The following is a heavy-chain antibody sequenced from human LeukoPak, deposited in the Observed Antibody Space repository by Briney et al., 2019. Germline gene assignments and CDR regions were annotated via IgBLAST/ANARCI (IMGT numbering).Heavy chain of an antibody. D-gene: IGHD6-19*01. CDR2: ISSSGSTI. CDR3: ARDTAYSSGWDP. J-gene: IGHJ5*02. CDR1: GFTFSNYE. Sequence: PGGSLRLSCAASGFTFSNYEMNWVRQAPGKGLEWVSYISSSGSTICYADSVKGRFTISRDNAKNSLYLQMNSLRAEDTAVYYCARDTAYSSGWDPWGQGTLVTVSS. V-gene: IGHV3-48*03.